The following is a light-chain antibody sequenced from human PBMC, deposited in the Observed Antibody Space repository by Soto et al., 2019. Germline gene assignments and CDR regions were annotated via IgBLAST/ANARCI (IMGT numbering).Light chain of an antibody. CDR1: SSNIGGNT. V-gene: IGLV1-44*01. J-gene: IGLJ2*01. CDR2: SDH. Sequence: QAVVTQPPSVSGTPGQRVTVSCSGSSSNIGGNTVNWYLQLPGTAPKLLIHSDHQRPSGVPDRFSGSKSGTSASLDISGLQTQDEGDYYCAAWDAGLNGVVFGGGTQLTVL. CDR3: AAWDAGLNGVV.